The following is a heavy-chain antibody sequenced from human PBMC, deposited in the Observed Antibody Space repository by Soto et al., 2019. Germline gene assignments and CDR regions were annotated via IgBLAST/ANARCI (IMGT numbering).Heavy chain of an antibody. CDR2: SNAGNGNT. J-gene: IGHJ3*02. CDR1: GYTFTSYA. V-gene: IGHV1-3*02. CDR3: ARAGWGELNGAFDI. D-gene: IGHD1-26*01. Sequence: GASVKVSCKASGYTFTSYAMHWVRQAPGQRLEWMGWSNAGNGNTKYSQEFQGRVTITRDTSASTAYMELSSLRSEDMAVYYCARAGWGELNGAFDIWGQGTMVTVSS.